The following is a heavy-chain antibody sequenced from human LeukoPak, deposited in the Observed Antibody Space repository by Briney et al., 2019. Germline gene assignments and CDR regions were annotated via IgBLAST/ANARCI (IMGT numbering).Heavy chain of an antibody. J-gene: IGHJ4*02. V-gene: IGHV3-30*03. Sequence: GGSLRLSCAASGFTFSSYGMHWVRQAPGKGLEWVAVISYDGSNKYYADSVKGRFTISRDNSKNTLYLQMNSLRAEDTAVYYCARDSRYGDYVFLFDYWGQGTLVIVSS. CDR2: ISYDGSNK. CDR1: GFTFSSYG. D-gene: IGHD4-17*01. CDR3: ARDSRYGDYVFLFDY.